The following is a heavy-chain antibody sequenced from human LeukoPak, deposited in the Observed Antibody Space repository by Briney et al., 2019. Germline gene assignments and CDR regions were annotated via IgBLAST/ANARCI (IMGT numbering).Heavy chain of an antibody. Sequence: GASVKVSCKASGYIFTGYYMHWVRQAPGQGLEWMGWINPNSGGTNYAQKFQGRVTMTRDTSISTAYMELSRLRSDDTAVYYCARSPHILTGENFDYWGQGTLVTVSS. D-gene: IGHD3-9*01. J-gene: IGHJ4*02. CDR1: GYIFTGYY. V-gene: IGHV1-2*02. CDR2: INPNSGGT. CDR3: ARSPHILTGENFDY.